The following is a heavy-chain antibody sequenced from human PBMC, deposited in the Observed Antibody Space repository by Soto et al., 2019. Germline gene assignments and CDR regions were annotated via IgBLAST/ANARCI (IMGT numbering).Heavy chain of an antibody. CDR2: ISGYNGDT. CDR3: AKNGQPPYYYYGMDV. J-gene: IGHJ6*02. V-gene: IGHV1-18*01. Sequence: ASVKVSCKASGYTFTSYGISWVRQAPGQGLEWMGWISGYNGDTNYAQKFQGRVTMTTDTSTTTAYMELRSLTSDDTAVYYCAKNGQPPYYYYGMDVWGQGTTVTV. D-gene: IGHD2-8*01. CDR1: GYTFTSYG.